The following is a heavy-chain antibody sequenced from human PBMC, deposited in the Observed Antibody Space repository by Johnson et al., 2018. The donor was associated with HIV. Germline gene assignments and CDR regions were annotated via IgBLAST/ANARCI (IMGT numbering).Heavy chain of an antibody. CDR1: GFTFSSYG. Sequence: QVQLVESGGGVVQPGRSLRLSCAASGFTFSSYGMHWVRQAPGKGLEWVAVIWYDGSNKYYADSVKGRFTISRDNSKNTLYLQINSLRAEDTAVYYCARGGLGYQNIHDPLDIWGQGTMVTVSS. J-gene: IGHJ3*02. CDR3: ARGGLGYQNIHDPLDI. V-gene: IGHV3-33*01. CDR2: IWYDGSNK. D-gene: IGHD2-2*01.